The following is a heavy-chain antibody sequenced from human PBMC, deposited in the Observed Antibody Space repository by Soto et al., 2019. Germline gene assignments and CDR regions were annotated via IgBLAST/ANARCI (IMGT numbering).Heavy chain of an antibody. J-gene: IGHJ6*02. CDR2: IIPIFGTA. CDR3: ASGGVSGSPENYYGMDG. CDR1: GGTFSSYA. D-gene: IGHD1-26*01. Sequence: SVKVSCKASGGTFSSYAISWVRQAPGQGLEWMGGIIPIFGTANYAQKFQGRVTITADESTSTAYMELSSLRSEDTAVYYCASGGVSGSPENYYGMDGWAQGNTVTVSS. V-gene: IGHV1-69*13.